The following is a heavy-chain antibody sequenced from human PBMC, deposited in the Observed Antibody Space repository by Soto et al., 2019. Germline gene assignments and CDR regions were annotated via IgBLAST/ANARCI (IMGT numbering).Heavy chain of an antibody. J-gene: IGHJ3*02. D-gene: IGHD3-22*01. CDR1: GGSISSYY. CDR2: IYYSGST. V-gene: IGHV4-59*01. CDR3: ARQYYYDSSGYYYNAFDI. Sequence: QVQLQESGPGLVKPSETLSLTCTVSGGSISSYYWSWIRQPPGKGLEWIGYIYYSGSTNYNPSLKGRVTISVDTSKNQFSLKLSSVTAADTAVYYCARQYYYDSSGYYYNAFDIWGQGTMVTVSS.